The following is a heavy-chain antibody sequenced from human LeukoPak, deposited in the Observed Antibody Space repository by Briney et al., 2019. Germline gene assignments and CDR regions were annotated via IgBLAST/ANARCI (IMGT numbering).Heavy chain of an antibody. D-gene: IGHD6-13*01. CDR2: IVSSGGNT. CDR3: ARDRAAAGRDFDF. Sequence: GGSLRLSCAGSGFTFSNCAMSWVRQAPGKGLEWVSSIVSSGGNTFYADSVKGRFTISRDNAKNSLYLQMNSLRDEDTAVYYGARDRAAAGRDFDFWGQGTLVTVSS. J-gene: IGHJ4*02. CDR1: GFTFSNCA. V-gene: IGHV3-23*01.